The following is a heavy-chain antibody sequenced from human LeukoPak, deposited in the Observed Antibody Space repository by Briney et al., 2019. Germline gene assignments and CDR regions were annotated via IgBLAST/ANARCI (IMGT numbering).Heavy chain of an antibody. CDR2: IYYSGST. D-gene: IGHD5-18*01. V-gene: IGHV4-59*01. CDR1: GGSISSYY. J-gene: IGHJ4*02. CDR3: ARGGYSYGTPFDY. Sequence: SEALSLTCTVSGGSISSYYWSWIRQPPGKGLEWIGYIYYSGSTNNNPSLKSRVTISVDTSKNQFSLKLSSVTAADTAVYYCARGGYSYGTPFDYWGQGTLVTVSS.